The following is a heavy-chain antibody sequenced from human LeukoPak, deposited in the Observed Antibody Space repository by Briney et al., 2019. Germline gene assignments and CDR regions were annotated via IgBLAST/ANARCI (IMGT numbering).Heavy chain of an antibody. CDR1: GGSIRSSSSY. Sequence: SETLSLTCAVSGGSIRSSSSYWGWLRHPPGEGLEWVGSIYYSGTTYYNPSLKSRVTISVDTSKNQFSLNLNSVTAADTAVYFCATQVGAARTYFDYWGQGRLVTVCS. V-gene: IGHV4-39*01. CDR3: ATQVGAARTYFDY. CDR2: IYYSGTT. D-gene: IGHD6-6*01. J-gene: IGHJ4*02.